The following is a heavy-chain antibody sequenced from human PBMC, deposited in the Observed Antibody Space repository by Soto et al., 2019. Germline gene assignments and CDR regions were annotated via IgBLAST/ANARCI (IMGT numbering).Heavy chain of an antibody. V-gene: IGHV3-74*01. CDR1: GFTFSSYW. CDR3: ARGNYYGMDV. J-gene: IGHJ6*02. CDR2: ISSDGSST. Sequence: EVQLVESGGGLAQPGGSLRLSCAASGFTFSSYWMHWVRQAPGKGLVWVSRISSDGSSTSYADSVKGRFTISRDNAKNPLYLQMNSMRAEDTAVYYCARGNYYGMDVWGQGTTVTVSS.